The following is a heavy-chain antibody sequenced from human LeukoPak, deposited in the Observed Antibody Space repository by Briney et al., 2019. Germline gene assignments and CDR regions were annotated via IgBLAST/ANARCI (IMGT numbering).Heavy chain of an antibody. Sequence: GKSLRLSCAASGFSFNNYAMYWVRQAPGKGLEWVALISYDGGDKYYAESMKGRITISRDNSKNTLYLQMNSLRAEDTAVYYCAKGRRFGVDAFDIWGQGTMVTVSS. D-gene: IGHD3-10*01. V-gene: IGHV3-30*18. CDR1: GFSFNNYA. CDR3: AKGRRFGVDAFDI. J-gene: IGHJ3*02. CDR2: ISYDGGDK.